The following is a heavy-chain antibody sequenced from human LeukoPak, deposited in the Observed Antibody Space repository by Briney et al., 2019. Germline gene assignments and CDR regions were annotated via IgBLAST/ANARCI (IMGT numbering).Heavy chain of an antibody. D-gene: IGHD2-21*01. J-gene: IGHJ6*02. Sequence: GGPLRLSCVASGYTFSDHYMDWVRQAPGKGLEWVGRIRNKASSYTTEYAASVKGRFTVSREDSENSLFHQMNSLKTEDTAVYYCARAAYAHGLDVWGQGTTVTVCS. CDR1: GYTFSDHY. CDR2: IRNKASSYTT. V-gene: IGHV3-72*01. CDR3: ARAAYAHGLDV.